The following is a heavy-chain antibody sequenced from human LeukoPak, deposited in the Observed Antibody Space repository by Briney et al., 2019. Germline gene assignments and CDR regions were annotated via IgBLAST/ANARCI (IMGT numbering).Heavy chain of an antibody. CDR2: IYYSGST. CDR1: GGSISSYY. V-gene: IGHV4-59*08. D-gene: IGHD4-17*01. CDR3: ARLPLGDYGDRYAFDI. Sequence: SETLSLTCTVSGGSISSYYWSWIRQPPGKGLERIGYIYYSGSTNYNPSLKSRVTISVDTSKNQFSLKLSSVTAADTAVYYCARLPLGDYGDRYAFDIWGQGTMVTVSS. J-gene: IGHJ3*02.